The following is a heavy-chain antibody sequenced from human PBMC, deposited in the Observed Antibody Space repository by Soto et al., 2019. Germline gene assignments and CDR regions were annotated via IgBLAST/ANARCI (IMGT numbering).Heavy chain of an antibody. CDR2: IKEDGSEG. Sequence: GGSLRLSCAASGFTFSRFWMNWVRQAPGKGLEWVATIKEDGSEGYYVDSVKGRFTISRDNAKNSLYLQMNSLRAEDTAVYYCTSEAFDIWGQGTMVTVSS. CDR3: TSEAFDI. CDR1: GFTFSRFW. J-gene: IGHJ3*02. V-gene: IGHV3-7*05. D-gene: IGHD3-10*01.